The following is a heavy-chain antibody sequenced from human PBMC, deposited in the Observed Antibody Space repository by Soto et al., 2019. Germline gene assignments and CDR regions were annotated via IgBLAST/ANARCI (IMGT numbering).Heavy chain of an antibody. CDR3: ARYKNLDS. CDR1: GFTFSSCW. V-gene: IGHV3-7*01. J-gene: IGHJ4*02. Sequence: SCEASGFTFSSCWMSWVRQAPGKGLEWVANIKEDGSEKHYVDSVEGRFTISRDNAKNSLYLQMNSLRAEDTAVYYCARYKNLDSWGQGTLVTVSS. D-gene: IGHD1-1*01. CDR2: IKEDGSEK.